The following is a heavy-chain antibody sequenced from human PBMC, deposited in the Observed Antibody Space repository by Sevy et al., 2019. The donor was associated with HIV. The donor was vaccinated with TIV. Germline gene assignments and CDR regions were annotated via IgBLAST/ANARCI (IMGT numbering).Heavy chain of an antibody. CDR1: GYTFSSYG. J-gene: IGHJ6*02. V-gene: IGHV1-18*01. CDR2: ISTYNGNT. D-gene: IGHD6-19*01. CDR3: ARHELSGSGWYGNGMDV. Sequence: ASVKVSCKASGYTFSSYGISWVRQAPGQGLEWMGWISTYNGNTNYAQKLQGRVTMTTDTSTSTAYMELRSLRSDDTAVYYCARHELSGSGWYGNGMDVWGQGTTVTVSS.